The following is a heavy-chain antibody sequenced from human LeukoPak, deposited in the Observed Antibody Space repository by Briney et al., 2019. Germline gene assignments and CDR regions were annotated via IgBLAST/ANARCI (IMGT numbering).Heavy chain of an antibody. V-gene: IGHV4-38-2*02. CDR3: ARVAVTTPYHDAFDV. D-gene: IGHD4-17*01. Sequence: PSETLSLTCTVSGYSISSGYDWGWIRQPPGKGLEWIGSIYYRRTTYYNPSLKSRVTISVDTSKNQFSLKLSSVTAADTAVYYCARVAVTTPYHDAFDVWGQGTMVTVSS. CDR2: IYYRRTT. J-gene: IGHJ3*01. CDR1: GYSISSGYD.